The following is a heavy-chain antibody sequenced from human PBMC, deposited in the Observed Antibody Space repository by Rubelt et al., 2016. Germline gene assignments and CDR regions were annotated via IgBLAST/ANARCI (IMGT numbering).Heavy chain of an antibody. CDR1: GYTLTELS. CDR3: ATASPYCSGGSCY. Sequence: QVQLVQSGAEVKKPGASVKVSCKVSGYTLTELSMHWVRQAPGKGLEWMGGFDPEDGETIYARKFKGRVTMTEETSTDTAYMELSSLRSEDTAVYYCATASPYCSGGSCYWGQGTLVTVSS. V-gene: IGHV1-24*01. D-gene: IGHD2-15*01. J-gene: IGHJ4*02. CDR2: FDPEDGET.